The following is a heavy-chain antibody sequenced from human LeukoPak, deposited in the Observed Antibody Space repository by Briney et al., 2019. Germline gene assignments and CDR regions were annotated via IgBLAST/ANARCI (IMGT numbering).Heavy chain of an antibody. CDR1: GXSIRSSF. D-gene: IGHD2-2*02. Sequence: SETLSLTCTVTGXSIRSSFWSWIRQPAGKGLEWIGRIYTNGNTNYNPSLKSRVTMSADTSKNQFSLKLSSVTAADTAVYYCARGSASPAAIPFDMWGQGTMVTVSS. CDR2: IYTNGNT. J-gene: IGHJ3*02. V-gene: IGHV4-4*07. CDR3: ARGSASPAAIPFDM.